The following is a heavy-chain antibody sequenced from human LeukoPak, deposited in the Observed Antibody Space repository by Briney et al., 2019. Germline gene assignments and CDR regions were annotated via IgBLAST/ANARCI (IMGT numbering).Heavy chain of an antibody. J-gene: IGHJ5*02. D-gene: IGHD3-10*01. CDR1: GYTFTGYY. CDR3: ARDGSSGSYYNDGGWFDP. V-gene: IGHV1-2*02. Sequence: GASVKVSCKASGYTFTGYYMHWVRQAPGQGLEWMGWINPNSGGTNYAQKFQGRVTMTRDTSISTAYMELSRLRSDDTAVYYCARDGSSGSYYNDGGWFDPWGQGTLVTVSS. CDR2: INPNSGGT.